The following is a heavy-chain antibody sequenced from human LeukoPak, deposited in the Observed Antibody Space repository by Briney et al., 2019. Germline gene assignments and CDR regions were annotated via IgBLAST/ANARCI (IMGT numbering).Heavy chain of an antibody. D-gene: IGHD1-26*01. Sequence: GGSLRLSCAASGFTFSSYGMHWVRQAPGKGLEWVAVISYDGSNKYYADSAKGRFTISRDNSKNTLYLQMNSLRAEDTAVYYCAKSASGSPQPYYFDYWGQGTLVTVSS. CDR3: AKSASGSPQPYYFDY. CDR2: ISYDGSNK. CDR1: GFTFSSYG. J-gene: IGHJ4*02. V-gene: IGHV3-30*18.